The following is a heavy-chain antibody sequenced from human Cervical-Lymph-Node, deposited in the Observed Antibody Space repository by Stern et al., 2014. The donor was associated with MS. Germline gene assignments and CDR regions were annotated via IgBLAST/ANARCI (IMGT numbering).Heavy chain of an antibody. D-gene: IGHD5-18*01. V-gene: IGHV3-30*18. J-gene: IGHJ4*02. CDR2: ISYDGSNK. CDR1: GFTFSSYG. CDR3: ANGQLWSLGY. Sequence: QVQLVESGGGVVQPGRSLRLSCAASGFTFSSYGMHWVRQAPGKGLEWVAVISYDGSNKYYADSVKGRFTISRDNSKNTLYLQMNSLRAEDTAVYYCANGQLWSLGYWGQGTLVTVSS.